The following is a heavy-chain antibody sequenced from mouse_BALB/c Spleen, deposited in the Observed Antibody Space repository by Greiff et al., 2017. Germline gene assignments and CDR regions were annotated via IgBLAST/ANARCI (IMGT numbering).Heavy chain of an antibody. D-gene: IGHD2-3*01. CDR2: INSNGGST. CDR3: ARLYDGYLFDY. V-gene: IGHV5-6-2*01. Sequence: EVKLVESGGGLVKLGGSLKLSCAASGFTFSSYYMSWVRQTPEKRLELVAAINSNGGSTYYPDTVKGRFTISRDNAKNTLYLQMSSLKSEDTALYYCARLYDGYLFDYWGQGTTLTVSS. CDR1: GFTFSSYY. J-gene: IGHJ2*01.